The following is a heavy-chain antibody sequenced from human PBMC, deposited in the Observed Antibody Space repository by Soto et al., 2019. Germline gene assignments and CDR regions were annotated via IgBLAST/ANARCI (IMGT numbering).Heavy chain of an antibody. J-gene: IGHJ6*03. CDR2: INHSGST. CDR1: GGSFSGYY. CDR3: ARTLKGSGSYLGNYYYYYMDV. V-gene: IGHV4-34*01. Sequence: LSLTCAVYGGSFSGYYWSWIRQPPGKGLEWIGEINHSGSTNYNPSLKSRVTISVDTSKNQFSLKLSSVTAADTAVYYCARTLKGSGSYLGNYYYYYMDVWGKGTTVTVSS. D-gene: IGHD3-10*01.